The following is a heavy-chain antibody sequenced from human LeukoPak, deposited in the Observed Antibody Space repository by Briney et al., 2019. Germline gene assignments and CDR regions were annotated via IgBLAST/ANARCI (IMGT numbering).Heavy chain of an antibody. D-gene: IGHD4-23*01. Sequence: ASVKVSCKASGGTFSSYAISWVRQAPRQGLEWMGGIIPIFGTANFAQKFQGRVTITTDESTSTAYMELSSLRSEDTAVYYCAMDTVVTLSVPYYYMDVWGKGTTVTVSS. CDR2: IIPIFGTA. V-gene: IGHV1-69*05. CDR1: GGTFSSYA. J-gene: IGHJ6*03. CDR3: AMDTVVTLSVPYYYMDV.